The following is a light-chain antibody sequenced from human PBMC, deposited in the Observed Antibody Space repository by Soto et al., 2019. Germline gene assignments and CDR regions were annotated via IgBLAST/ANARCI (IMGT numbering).Light chain of an antibody. CDR2: YAS. Sequence: AIQLTQSQSSLSASVGDRVTITCRASQAISSLLAWYQQKPGKAPKLLIYYASSLEGGVPSRFSGSGSGTDFTLTISSLQPEDFATYYCQQFNSFPLTFGQGTKLEIK. CDR1: QAISSL. V-gene: IGKV1-13*02. J-gene: IGKJ2*01. CDR3: QQFNSFPLT.